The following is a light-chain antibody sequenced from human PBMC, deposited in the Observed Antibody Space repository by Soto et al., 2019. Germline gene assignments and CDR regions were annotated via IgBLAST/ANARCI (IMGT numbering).Light chain of an antibody. CDR1: QSVTSNY. CDR2: GGS. CDR3: HQYGRSPLMHT. J-gene: IGKJ2*01. Sequence: EIVLTQSPGTLSLSPGERATLSCRASQSVTSNYLAWYQQKTGQAPRLLIYGGSTRAAGVPDRFSGSGSGTDFTLTITRVEPEDFAVYYCHQYGRSPLMHTFGQGTKLGVK. V-gene: IGKV3-20*01.